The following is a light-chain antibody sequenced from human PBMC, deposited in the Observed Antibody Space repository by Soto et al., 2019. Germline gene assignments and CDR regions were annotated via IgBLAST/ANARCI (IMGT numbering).Light chain of an antibody. Sequence: EIVMTQSPATLSVSPGESATLSCRASQSISSELAWNQQKPGQPPRLLIYGASTRATGVPARFTGSGSGPDFTLTISGLQSEDFAVYYCQQGHNWPLTFGQGTRLEI. J-gene: IGKJ2*01. CDR1: QSISSE. V-gene: IGKV3-15*01. CDR2: GAS. CDR3: QQGHNWPLT.